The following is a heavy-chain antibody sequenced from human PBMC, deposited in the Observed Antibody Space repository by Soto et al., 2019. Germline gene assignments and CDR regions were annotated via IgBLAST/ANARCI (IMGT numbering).Heavy chain of an antibody. Sequence: GASVKVSCKASGGTSSSYAISWVRQAPGQGLEWMGGIIPIFGTANYAQKFQGRVTITADKSTSTAYMELSSLRSEDTAVYYCARRDRSDYYGMDVWGQGTTVTVSS. CDR3: ARRDRSDYYGMDV. J-gene: IGHJ6*02. CDR2: IIPIFGTA. V-gene: IGHV1-69*06. CDR1: GGTSSSYA.